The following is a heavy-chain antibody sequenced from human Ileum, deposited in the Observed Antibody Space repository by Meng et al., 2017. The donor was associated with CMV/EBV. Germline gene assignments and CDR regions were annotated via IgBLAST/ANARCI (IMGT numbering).Heavy chain of an antibody. Sequence: QVVEVGGEGKEPGASEKISLETSGYYFTSFYIHVGRLAPGHGLEWMGIINLSDGSTHSAQKFQGRVTMTRDTSIITAYMDLNSLRSNDTAVYYCARGSSMSSNWFDPWGQGTLVTVSS. CDR2: INLSDGST. D-gene: IGHD2-2*01. CDR3: ARGSSMSSNWFDP. J-gene: IGHJ5*02. V-gene: IGHV1-46*01. CDR1: GYYFTSFY.